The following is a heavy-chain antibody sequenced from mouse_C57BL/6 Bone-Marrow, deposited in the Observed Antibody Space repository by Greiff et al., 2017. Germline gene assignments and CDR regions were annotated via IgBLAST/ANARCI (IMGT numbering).Heavy chain of an antibody. V-gene: IGHV1-50*01. J-gene: IGHJ3*01. Sequence: QVQLQQPGAELVKPGASVKLSCKASGYTFTSYWMQWVKQRPGQGLEWIGEIDPSDSYTNYNQKFKGKATLPVDTSSSTAYMQLSRLTSEDSAVXAGAFGNYGGFVYGGQGTLVIVSA. CDR2: IDPSDSYT. D-gene: IGHD2-1*01. CDR1: GYTFTSYW. CDR3: AFGNYGGFVY.